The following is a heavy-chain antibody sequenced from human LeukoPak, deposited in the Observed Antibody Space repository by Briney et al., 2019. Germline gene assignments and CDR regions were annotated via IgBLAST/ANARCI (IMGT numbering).Heavy chain of an antibody. D-gene: IGHD1-26*01. Sequence: GGSLRLSCAASGFTFSTYWMSWVRQAPGKGLEWVANIKQDGSEKYYVDSVKGRFTISRENAKNSLYLQMNSLRAEDTAVYYCARGVELATHDAFDIWGQGTMVTVSS. CDR2: IKQDGSEK. CDR1: GFTFSTYW. V-gene: IGHV3-7*01. J-gene: IGHJ3*02. CDR3: ARGVELATHDAFDI.